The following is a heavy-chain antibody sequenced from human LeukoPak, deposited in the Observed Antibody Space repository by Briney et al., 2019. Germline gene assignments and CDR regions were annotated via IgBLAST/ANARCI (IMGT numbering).Heavy chain of an antibody. CDR2: INPSGGST. V-gene: IGHV1-46*01. D-gene: IGHD1-26*01. J-gene: IGHJ4*02. Sequence: ASVKVSCKASGYTFTSYYMHWVRQAPGQGLEWMGIINPSGGSTSYAQKFQGRVTMTRDMPTSTDYMELSSLRSEDTAVYYCARDLEVGATGEDYWGQGTLVTVSS. CDR3: ARDLEVGATGEDY. CDR1: GYTFTSYY.